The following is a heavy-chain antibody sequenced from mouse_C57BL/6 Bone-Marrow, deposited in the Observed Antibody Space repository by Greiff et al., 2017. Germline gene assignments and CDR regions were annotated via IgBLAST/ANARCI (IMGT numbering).Heavy chain of an antibody. D-gene: IGHD6-2*01. V-gene: IGHV1-59*01. CDR2: IDPSDSYT. CDR1: GYAFTSYW. J-gene: IGHJ3*01. CDR3: APSLRGYSFAY. Sequence: QLQQPGAELVRPGTSVKLSCKASGYAFTSYWMHWVKQRPGQGLEWIGVIDPSDSYTNYNQKFKGKATLTVDTSSSTAYMQLSSLTSEDSAVYYCAPSLRGYSFAYWGQGTLVTVSA.